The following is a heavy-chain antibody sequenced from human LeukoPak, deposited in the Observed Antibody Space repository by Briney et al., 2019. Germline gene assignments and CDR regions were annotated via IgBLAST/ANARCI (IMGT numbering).Heavy chain of an antibody. V-gene: IGHV3-23*01. D-gene: IGHD6-19*01. CDR2: ISGWGRDT. CDR3: TTEGSGWYVGY. Sequence: GGSLRLSCAASGFTFSSYWMSWVRQAPGKGLEWVSGISGWGRDTFYTDSVKGRFIISRDNSKNTLYLQMNSLRAEDTAVYYCTTEGSGWYVGYWGQGTLVTVSS. CDR1: GFTFSSYW. J-gene: IGHJ4*02.